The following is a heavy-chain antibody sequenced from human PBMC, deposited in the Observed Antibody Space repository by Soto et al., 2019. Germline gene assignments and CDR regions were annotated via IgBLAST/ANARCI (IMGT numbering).Heavy chain of an antibody. CDR1: VYTFTSYY. V-gene: IGHV1-46*03. D-gene: IGHD3-10*01. J-gene: IGHJ3*02. CDR3: ARANLWFGDGAFDT. Sequence: QVQLVQSGAEVKKPGASVKVSCNASVYTFTSYYMHWVRQAPGQGLEGMGIINPSGGSTSYAHQFLGRVPMTRDTSTSTVYMELSSLRSEDTAVYYCARANLWFGDGAFDTWGQGTMVTVSS. CDR2: INPSGGST.